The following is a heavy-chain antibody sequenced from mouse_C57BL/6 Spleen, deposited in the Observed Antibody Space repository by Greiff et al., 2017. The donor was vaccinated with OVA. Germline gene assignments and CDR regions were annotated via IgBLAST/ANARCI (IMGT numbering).Heavy chain of an antibody. D-gene: IGHD1-1*01. Sequence: EVQLKESEGGLVQPGSSMKLSCTASGFTFSDYYMAWVRQVPEKGLEWVANINYDGSSTYYLDSLKSRFIISRDNAKNILYLQMSSLKSEDTATYYCARDRYYGYFDYWGQGTTLTVSS. CDR3: ARDRYYGYFDY. CDR1: GFTFSDYY. CDR2: INYDGSST. V-gene: IGHV5-16*01. J-gene: IGHJ2*01.